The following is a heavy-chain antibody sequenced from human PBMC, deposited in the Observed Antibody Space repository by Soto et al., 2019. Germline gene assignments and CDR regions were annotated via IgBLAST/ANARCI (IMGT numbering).Heavy chain of an antibody. CDR1: GYTFTSYA. Sequence: QVQLVQSGAEVKKPGASVKVSCKASGYTFTSYAMHWVRQAPGQRLEWMGWINAGNGNTKYSQKFQGRVTITRDTSASTAYMELSSLRSEDTAVYYCARRLYSSSADHTFDYWGQGTMVTVSS. V-gene: IGHV1-3*01. J-gene: IGHJ4*02. CDR3: ARRLYSSSADHTFDY. D-gene: IGHD6-6*01. CDR2: INAGNGNT.